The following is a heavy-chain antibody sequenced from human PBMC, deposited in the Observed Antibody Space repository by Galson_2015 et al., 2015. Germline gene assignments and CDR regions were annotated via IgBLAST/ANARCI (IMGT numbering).Heavy chain of an antibody. Sequence: TLSLTCTVSGDSINSGDYYWSWIRHHPGKGLEWIGYISYRGTTYYNPSLRSRLTISLGTSKTHFSLNLRSVTAADTAVYYCARRVATFRYFYHMDVWGKGTTVTVSS. D-gene: IGHD5-12*01. CDR1: GDSINSGDYY. J-gene: IGHJ6*03. V-gene: IGHV4-31*03. CDR3: ARRVATFRYFYHMDV. CDR2: ISYRGTT.